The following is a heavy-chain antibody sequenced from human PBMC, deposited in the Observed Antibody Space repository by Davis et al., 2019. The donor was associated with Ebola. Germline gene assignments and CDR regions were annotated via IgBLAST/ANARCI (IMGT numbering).Heavy chain of an antibody. J-gene: IGHJ4*02. CDR3: AKGRQVAGYFDY. Sequence: GESLKISCAASGFTFSSYGMHWVRQAPGKGLEWVAVISYDGSNKYYADSVKGRFTISRDNSKNTLYLQMNSLRAEDTAVYYCAKGRQVAGYFDYWGQGTLVTVSS. V-gene: IGHV3-30*18. D-gene: IGHD6-19*01. CDR2: ISYDGSNK. CDR1: GFTFSSYG.